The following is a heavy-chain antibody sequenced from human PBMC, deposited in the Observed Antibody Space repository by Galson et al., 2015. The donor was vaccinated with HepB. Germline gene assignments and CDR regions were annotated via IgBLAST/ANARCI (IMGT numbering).Heavy chain of an antibody. CDR1: GGSISSYY. D-gene: IGHD6-19*01. J-gene: IGHJ4*02. V-gene: IGHV4-59*01. CDR2: IYYSGST. CDR3: ARKKGLAVAGDY. Sequence: SETLSLTCTVSGGSISSYYWSWIRQPPGKGLEWIGYIYYSGSTNYNPSLKSRVTISVDTSKNQFSLKLSSVTAADTAVYYCARKKGLAVAGDYWGQGTLVTVSS.